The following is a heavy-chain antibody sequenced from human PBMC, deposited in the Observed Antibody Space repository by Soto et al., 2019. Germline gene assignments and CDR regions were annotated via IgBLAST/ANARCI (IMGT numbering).Heavy chain of an antibody. V-gene: IGHV4-34*01. Sequence: TLSLTCAVYGGSFSGYYWSWIRQPPGKGLEWIGEINHSGSTNYNPSLKSRVTISVDTSKNQFSLKLSSVTAADTAVYYCARGERLRYFDWSPNWFDPWGHGTLVTVSS. CDR2: INHSGST. D-gene: IGHD3-9*01. CDR1: GGSFSGYY. J-gene: IGHJ5*02. CDR3: ARGERLRYFDWSPNWFDP.